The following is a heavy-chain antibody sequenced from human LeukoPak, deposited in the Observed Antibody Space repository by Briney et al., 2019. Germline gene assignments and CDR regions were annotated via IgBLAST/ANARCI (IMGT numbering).Heavy chain of an antibody. CDR2: ISNTGSNT. J-gene: IGHJ4*02. Sequence: PVGSLRLSCVASGFTFSTFGMNSVRQAPGEGLEWVSSISNTGSNTYYADSLKGRFTISRDNAKDSLYLQMNSLRADDTAVYYCARGRLSGYCSGAKCYSGYWGQGTLVTVSP. D-gene: IGHD2-15*01. CDR3: ARGRLSGYCSGAKCYSGY. CDR1: GFTFSTFG. V-gene: IGHV3-21*01.